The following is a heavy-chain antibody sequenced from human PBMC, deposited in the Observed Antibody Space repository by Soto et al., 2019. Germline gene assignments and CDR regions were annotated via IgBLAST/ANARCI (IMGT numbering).Heavy chain of an antibody. V-gene: IGHV1-18*01. J-gene: IGHJ6*02. CDR3: ARRYCSSTSCYPPYGMDV. Sequence: ASVRVSCKASGYTLTSYGISWVRQAPGQGLEWMGWISAYNGNTNYAQKLQGRVTMTTDTSTSTAYMELRSLRSDDTAVYYCARRYCSSTSCYPPYGMDVWGQGTTVTVSS. CDR1: GYTLTSYG. D-gene: IGHD2-2*01. CDR2: ISAYNGNT.